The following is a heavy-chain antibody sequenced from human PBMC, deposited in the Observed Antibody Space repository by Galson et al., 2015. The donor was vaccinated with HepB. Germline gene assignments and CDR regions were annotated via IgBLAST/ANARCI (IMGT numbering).Heavy chain of an antibody. CDR1: GFTFSGSA. V-gene: IGHV3-73*01. CDR3: TRAMVRGFIANDY. CDR2: IRSKANSYAT. Sequence: SLRLSCAASGFTFSGSAMHWVRQASGKGLEWVGRIRSKANSYATAYAASVKGRFTISRDDSKNTAYLQMNSLKTEDTAVYYCTRAMVRGFIANDYWGQGTLVTVSS. J-gene: IGHJ4*02. D-gene: IGHD3-10*01.